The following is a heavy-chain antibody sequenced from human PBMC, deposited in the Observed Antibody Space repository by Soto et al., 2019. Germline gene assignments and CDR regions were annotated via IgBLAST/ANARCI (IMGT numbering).Heavy chain of an antibody. Sequence: ASVKVSCKASGYTFTSYGISWVRQGPGQGLDWMGWISAYNGNTKYAQYLQGRVTMTTDTSTSTAYMELRSLRSDDTAMYYCARFSGGSYNTYYFYYGMDVWGQGTTVTVSS. J-gene: IGHJ6*02. CDR2: ISAYNGNT. D-gene: IGHD2-15*01. CDR1: GYTFTSYG. V-gene: IGHV1-18*04. CDR3: ARFSGGSYNTYYFYYGMDV.